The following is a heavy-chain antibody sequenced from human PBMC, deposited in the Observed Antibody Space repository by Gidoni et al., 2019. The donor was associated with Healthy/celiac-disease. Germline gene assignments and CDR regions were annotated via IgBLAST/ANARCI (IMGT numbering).Heavy chain of an antibody. D-gene: IGHD3-3*01. CDR1: GGSFSGYY. J-gene: IGHJ5*02. CDR3: ARNIFGVIILRRWFDP. CDR2: INHSGNT. Sequence: AVYGGSFSGYYWSWIRQPPGKGLEWIGEINHSGNTNYNPSLKSRVTISVDTSKNQFALKRSSVTDADTAVYYCARNIFGVIILRRWFDPWGQGTLVTVSS. V-gene: IGHV4-34*01.